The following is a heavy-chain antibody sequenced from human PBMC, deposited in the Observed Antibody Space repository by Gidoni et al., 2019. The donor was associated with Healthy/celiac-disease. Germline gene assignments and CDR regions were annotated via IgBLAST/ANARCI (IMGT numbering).Heavy chain of an antibody. CDR1: GYTFPSNG. CDR3: ARDLRGGDWEVDAFDI. J-gene: IGHJ3*02. Sequence: QVQLVQSGAEVKKPGASVKVSCKASGYTFPSNGISWVRQAPGQGLEWMGWISAYNGNTNYAQKLQGRVTMTTDTSTSTAYMELRSLRSDDTAVYYCARDLRGGDWEVDAFDIWGQGTMVTVSS. D-gene: IGHD2-21*02. V-gene: IGHV1-18*01. CDR2: ISAYNGNT.